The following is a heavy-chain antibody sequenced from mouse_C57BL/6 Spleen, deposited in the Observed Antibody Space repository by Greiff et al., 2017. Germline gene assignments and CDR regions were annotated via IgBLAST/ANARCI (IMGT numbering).Heavy chain of an antibody. V-gene: IGHV2-6*01. CDR2: IWGVGST. J-gene: IGHJ3*01. Sequence: QVQLQQSGPGLVAPSQSLSITCTVSGFSLTSYGVDWVRQSPGKGLEWLGVIWGVGSTNYNSALKSRLSISKDNSKSQVFLKMNRLQTDDTAMYYCASGELRLAYWGQGTLVTVSA. D-gene: IGHD4-1*01. CDR1: GFSLTSYG. CDR3: ASGELRLAY.